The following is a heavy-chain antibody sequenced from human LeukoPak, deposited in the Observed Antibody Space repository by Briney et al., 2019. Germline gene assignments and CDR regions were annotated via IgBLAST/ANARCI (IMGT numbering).Heavy chain of an antibody. D-gene: IGHD4-17*01. Sequence: GASVKVSCKASGYTFTDFYLHWVRQAPGQGLEWLGWINPKSGGTKYAQKFQGRVTLTRDMSLTTVYMELNNLTSDDTAVYYCATGYGTRLHVIWGQGTLVTVSS. CDR1: GYTFTDFY. V-gene: IGHV1-2*02. J-gene: IGHJ4*02. CDR2: INPKSGGT. CDR3: ATGYGTRLHVI.